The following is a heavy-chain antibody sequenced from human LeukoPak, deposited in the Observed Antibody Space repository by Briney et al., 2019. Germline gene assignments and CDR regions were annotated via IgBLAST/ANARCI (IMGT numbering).Heavy chain of an antibody. CDR3: AREGYTSGWEN. CDR1: GFTFSSYW. Sequence: HPGGSLRLSCAASGFTFSSYWMSWVRQAPGKGLEWVATINQDGSETYSVDSLEGRFTISRDNAKTSLYLHMNSLRVADTAVYYCAREGYTSGWENWGQGTLVTVSS. D-gene: IGHD2-15*01. J-gene: IGHJ4*02. CDR2: INQDGSET. V-gene: IGHV3-7*03.